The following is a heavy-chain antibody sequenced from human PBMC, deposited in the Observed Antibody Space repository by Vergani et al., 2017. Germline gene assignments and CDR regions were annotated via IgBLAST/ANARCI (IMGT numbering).Heavy chain of an antibody. J-gene: IGHJ4*02. CDR3: ARSTYYYDSSGYYPAPYYFDY. CDR1: GGTFSSYA. D-gene: IGHD3-22*01. V-gene: IGHV1-69*06. Sequence: QVQLVQSGAEVKKPGSSVKVSCKASGGTFSSYAISWVRQAPGQGLEWMGGIIPIFGTANYAQKFHGRVTITADKSTSTAYMELSSLRSEDTAVYYCARSTYYYDSSGYYPAPYYFDYWGQGTLVTVSS. CDR2: IIPIFGTA.